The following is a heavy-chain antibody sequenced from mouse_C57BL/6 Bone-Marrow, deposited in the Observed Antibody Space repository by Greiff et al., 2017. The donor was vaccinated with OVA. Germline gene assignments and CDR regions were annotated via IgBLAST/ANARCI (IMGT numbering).Heavy chain of an antibody. CDR3: ARAIYDWAWFAY. Sequence: QVQLQQSGPELVKPGASVKISCKASGYAFSSSWMNWVKQRPGKGLGWIGRIYPGDGDTNYNGKFKGKATLTADKSSSTAYMQLSSLTSEDSAVYFCARAIYDWAWFAYWGQGTLVTVSA. V-gene: IGHV1-82*01. J-gene: IGHJ3*01. CDR2: IYPGDGDT. CDR1: GYAFSSSW. D-gene: IGHD2-3*01.